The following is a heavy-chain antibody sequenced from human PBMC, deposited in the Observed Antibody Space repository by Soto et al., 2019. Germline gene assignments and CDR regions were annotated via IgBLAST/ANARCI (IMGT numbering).Heavy chain of an antibody. Sequence: SETLSLTCAVYGGSFSGYYWSWIRQPPGKGLEWIGEINHSGSTNYNPSLKSRVTISVDTSKNQFSLKLSPVTAADTAVYYCARGPLPVGVVPAAHDLLAAAGQDYFDYWGQGTLVTVSS. CDR2: INHSGST. J-gene: IGHJ4*02. CDR1: GGSFSGYY. D-gene: IGHD2-2*01. V-gene: IGHV4-34*01. CDR3: ARGPLPVGVVPAAHDLLAAAGQDYFDY.